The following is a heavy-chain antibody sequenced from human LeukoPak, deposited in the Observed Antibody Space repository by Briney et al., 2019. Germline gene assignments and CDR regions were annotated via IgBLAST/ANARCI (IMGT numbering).Heavy chain of an antibody. CDR1: GYTFTSYY. V-gene: IGHV1-46*01. D-gene: IGHD3-22*01. J-gene: IGHJ4*02. CDR2: INPSVGST. CDR3: ARAYYYDSSTRGSLGY. Sequence: GASVKVSCKASGYTFTSYYMHWVRQAPGQGLEWMGIINPSVGSTSYTQKFQGRVTMTRDMSTSTVYMELSSLNSEDTAVYYCARAYYYDSSTRGSLGYWAQGTLVTVSS.